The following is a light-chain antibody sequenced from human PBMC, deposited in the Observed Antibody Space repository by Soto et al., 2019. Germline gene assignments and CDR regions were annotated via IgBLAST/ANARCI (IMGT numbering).Light chain of an antibody. J-gene: IGLJ1*01. Sequence: QSVLTQPDSVSGSPGESITISCTGTNTDIGGYNSVSWYQQRPGKAPKLVIYDVSSRPSGVSSRFSGSKSGYTASLTISGLQAEADDPYYCSSYRTYRTLEVFGTGTQLTVL. CDR3: SSYRTYRTLEV. CDR1: NTDIGGYNS. V-gene: IGLV2-14*03. CDR2: DVS.